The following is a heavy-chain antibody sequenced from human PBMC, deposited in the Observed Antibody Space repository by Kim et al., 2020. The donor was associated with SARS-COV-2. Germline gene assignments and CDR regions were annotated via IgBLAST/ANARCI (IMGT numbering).Heavy chain of an antibody. J-gene: IGHJ4*02. V-gene: IGHV3-15*01. CDR3: TATHIVLMVYAIM. CDR1: GFTFSNAW. D-gene: IGHD2-8*01. CDR2: IKSKTDGGTT. Sequence: GGSLRLSCAASGFTFSNAWMSWVRQAPGKGLEWVGRIKSKTDGGTTDYAAPVKGRFTISRDDSKNTLYLQMNSLKTEDTAVYYCTATHIVLMVYAIMWGQGTLGTVSS.